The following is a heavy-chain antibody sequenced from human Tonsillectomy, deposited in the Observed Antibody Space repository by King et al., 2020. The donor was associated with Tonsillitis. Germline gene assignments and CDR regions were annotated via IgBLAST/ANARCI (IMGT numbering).Heavy chain of an antibody. Sequence: VQLVESGAEVKKPGASVKVSCKASGYTFTGYYMHWVRQAPGQGLEWMVWINPNSGVTNYAQKFQGRVTMTRDTSISTAYMVLSNLKSDDTAVFYCARDEVALDAFHIWGQGTMVTVSS. CDR2: INPNSGVT. D-gene: IGHD2-15*01. V-gene: IGHV1-2*02. J-gene: IGHJ3*02. CDR3: ARDEVALDAFHI. CDR1: GYTFTGYY.